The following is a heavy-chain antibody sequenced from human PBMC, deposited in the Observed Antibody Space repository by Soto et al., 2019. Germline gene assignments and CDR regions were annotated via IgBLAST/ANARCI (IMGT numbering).Heavy chain of an antibody. V-gene: IGHV3-23*01. D-gene: IGHD6-6*01. J-gene: IGHJ5*02. Sequence: PGGSLRLSCAASGVTFSIYAMGWVRQAPGKGLEWASGISGSGGSTYYADSVKGRFTISRDNSKNTLYLQMNSLGGEDTAIYYCARKILGGSSSSYTCFDPWGQGTLVTVSS. CDR3: ARKILGGSSSSYTCFDP. CDR1: GVTFSIYA. CDR2: ISGSGGST.